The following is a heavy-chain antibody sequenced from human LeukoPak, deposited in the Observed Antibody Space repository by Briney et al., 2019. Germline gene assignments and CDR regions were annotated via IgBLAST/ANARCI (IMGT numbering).Heavy chain of an antibody. D-gene: IGHD2-15*01. CDR3: ARVTPQGD. J-gene: IGHJ4*02. CDR1: GGSISRGSYY. CDR2: IYNSGST. Sequence: PSETLSLTCIVSGGSISRGSYYWSWIRQPAGKGLEWMGRIYNSGSTNYNPSLKSRVTISTDMSKNQISLKLSSVTAADTAVYYCARVTPQGDWGQGTLVTVSS. V-gene: IGHV4-61*02.